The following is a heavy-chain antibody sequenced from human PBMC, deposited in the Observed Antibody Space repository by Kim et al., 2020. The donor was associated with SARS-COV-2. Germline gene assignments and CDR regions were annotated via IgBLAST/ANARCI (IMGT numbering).Heavy chain of an antibody. CDR1: GGSFSGYY. Sequence: SDTLSLTCAVYGGSFSGYYWSWIRQPPGKGLEWIGEINHSGSTNYNPSLKSRVTISVDTSKNQFSLKLSSVTAADTAVYYCARAGRQLLVRPIFYYFDYWGQGTLVTVSS. CDR3: ARAGRQLLVRPIFYYFDY. CDR2: INHSGST. V-gene: IGHV4-34*01. D-gene: IGHD6-19*01. J-gene: IGHJ4*02.